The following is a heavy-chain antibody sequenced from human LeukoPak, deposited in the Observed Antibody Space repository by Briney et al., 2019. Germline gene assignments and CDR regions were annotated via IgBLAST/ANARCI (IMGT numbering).Heavy chain of an antibody. D-gene: IGHD6-13*01. CDR3: AKGPGSXWYVPXYYFDY. Sequence: PGGSLRLSCAASGFTFDDYAMHWVRQAPGKGLEWVSGISWNSGSIGYADSVKGRFTISRDNAKNSLYLQMNSLRAEDTALYYCAKGPGSXWYVPXYYFDYWGQXXXXXVSS. CDR1: GFTFDDYA. J-gene: IGHJ4*02. V-gene: IGHV3-9*01. CDR2: ISWNSGSI.